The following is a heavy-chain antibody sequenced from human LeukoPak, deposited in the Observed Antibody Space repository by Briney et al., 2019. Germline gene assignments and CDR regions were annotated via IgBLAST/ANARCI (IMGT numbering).Heavy chain of an antibody. J-gene: IGHJ4*02. CDR3: ARGLRWNDY. Sequence: SETLSLTCTVSGGSISSYCWSWIRQPPGKGLEWIECMYYSGSTNYNPSLKSRVTISVDTSKNQFSLKLSSVTAADTAVYYCARGLRWNDYWGQGTLVTVSS. V-gene: IGHV4-59*01. D-gene: IGHD4-23*01. CDR1: GGSISSYC. CDR2: MYYSGST.